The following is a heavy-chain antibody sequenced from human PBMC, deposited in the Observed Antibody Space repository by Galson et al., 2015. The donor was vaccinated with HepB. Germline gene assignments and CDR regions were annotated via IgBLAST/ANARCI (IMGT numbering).Heavy chain of an antibody. D-gene: IGHD1-26*01. V-gene: IGHV3-15*01. CDR3: TTDSDSGSYIAFDI. J-gene: IGHJ3*02. CDR1: GFTFSNAW. CDR2: IKSKTDGGTT. Sequence: SLRLSCAASGFTFSNAWMSWVRQAPGKGLEWVGRIKSKTDGGTTDYAAPVKGRFTISRDDSKNTLYLQMNSLKTEDTAVYYCTTDSDSGSYIAFDIWGQGTMVTVSS.